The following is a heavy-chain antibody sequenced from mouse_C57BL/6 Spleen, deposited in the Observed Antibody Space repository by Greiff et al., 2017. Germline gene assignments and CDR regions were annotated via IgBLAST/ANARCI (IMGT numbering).Heavy chain of an antibody. D-gene: IGHD3-2*02. Sequence: QVQLQQSGTELVKPGASVKLSCKASGYTFTSYWMHWVKQRPGQGLEWIGNINPSNGGTNYNEKFKSKATLTVDKSSSTAYMQLRSLTSEDSAVYYCASEGQLRPGSFAFWGQGTLVTVSA. CDR1: GYTFTSYW. J-gene: IGHJ3*01. CDR2: INPSNGGT. V-gene: IGHV1-53*01. CDR3: ASEGQLRPGSFAF.